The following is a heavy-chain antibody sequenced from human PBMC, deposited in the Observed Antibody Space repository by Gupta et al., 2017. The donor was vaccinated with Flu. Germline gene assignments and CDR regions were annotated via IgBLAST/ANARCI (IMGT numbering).Heavy chain of an antibody. CDR2: IYYTGAT. Sequence: SRHPQGKGLECCGKIYYTGATYYNPSLRGRASISLDKSRNQSSLNLNTATAADTAVYYCTRRRSSGLNWFDPWGQGTLVTVSS. D-gene: IGHD6-25*01. CDR3: TRRRSSGLNWFDP. J-gene: IGHJ5*02. V-gene: IGHV4-39*01.